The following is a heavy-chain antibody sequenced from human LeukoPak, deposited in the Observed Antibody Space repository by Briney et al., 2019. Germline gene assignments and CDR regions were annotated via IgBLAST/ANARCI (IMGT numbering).Heavy chain of an antibody. Sequence: SETLSLTCAVSGSSIYSDYFWAWIRQPPGKGLEWIGSIHHSGTIYYNPSLRSRVTISVGTSENHFSLNLNSVTAAGTALYYCARHSRVIVGAICAYDFWGQGTKVTVSS. CDR3: ARHSRVIVGAICAYDF. CDR1: GSSIYSDYF. V-gene: IGHV4-38-2*01. D-gene: IGHD1-26*01. CDR2: IHHSGTI. J-gene: IGHJ3*01.